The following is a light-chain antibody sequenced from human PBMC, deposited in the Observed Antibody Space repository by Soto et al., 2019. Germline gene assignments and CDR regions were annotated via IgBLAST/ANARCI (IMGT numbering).Light chain of an antibody. J-gene: IGKJ3*01. CDR2: EAT. V-gene: IGKV1-39*01. CDR1: QSIRSY. Sequence: DIQMTQSPSSLSASVGDRVTITCRASQSIRSYLNWYQQKPAKAPKLLIYEATSLQSGVPSRFSGSGSGTDFTLTISSLQPEDFATYYCQQSYTTPFTFGPGTKVDIK. CDR3: QQSYTTPFT.